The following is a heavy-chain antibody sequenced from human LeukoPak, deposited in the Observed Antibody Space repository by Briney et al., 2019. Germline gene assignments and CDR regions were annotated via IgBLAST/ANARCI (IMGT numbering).Heavy chain of an antibody. CDR1: GGSFSTYA. Sequence: SVKVSCKSSGGSFSTYAVNWVRQAPGQGLEWMGRLIPVLGMSHYAPGFQGRVTLTADRSTNTAYMELDKLTSDDTAVYFCARDRGGGFDLAFFDHWGQGTLVTVSS. V-gene: IGHV1-69*04. CDR3: ARDRGGGFDLAFFDH. J-gene: IGHJ4*02. CDR2: LIPVLGMS. D-gene: IGHD5-12*01.